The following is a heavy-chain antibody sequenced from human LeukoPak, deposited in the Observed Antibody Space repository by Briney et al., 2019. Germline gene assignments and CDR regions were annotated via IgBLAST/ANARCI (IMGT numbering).Heavy chain of an antibody. Sequence: SVKVSCKASGGTFSSYAISWVRQAPGQGLEWMGGIIPIFGTANYAQKFQGRVTITADESTSTAYMELSSLRSEDTAVYYCARGGLYGSGSYYSPNYYYYYMDVWGKGTTVTISS. CDR3: ARGGLYGSGSYYSPNYYYYYMDV. D-gene: IGHD3-10*01. V-gene: IGHV1-69*13. CDR2: IIPIFGTA. CDR1: GGTFSSYA. J-gene: IGHJ6*03.